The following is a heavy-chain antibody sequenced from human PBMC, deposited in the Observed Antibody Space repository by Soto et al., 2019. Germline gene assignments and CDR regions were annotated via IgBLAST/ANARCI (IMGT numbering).Heavy chain of an antibody. D-gene: IGHD2-15*01. V-gene: IGHV4-38-2*01. J-gene: IGHJ3*01. Sequence: SETLSLTCAVSGFFISSGNYWGWIRKPPGKGLEWIGSIFHGGNTYYNPSLKSRVTISVDMSKNQFSLKLNSVTAPDTAVYYCARARWYDAFDVWGQGTVVTVSS. CDR1: GFFISSGNY. CDR2: IFHGGNT. CDR3: ARARWYDAFDV.